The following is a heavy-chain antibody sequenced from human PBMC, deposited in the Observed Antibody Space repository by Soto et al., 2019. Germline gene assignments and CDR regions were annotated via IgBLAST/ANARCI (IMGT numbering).Heavy chain of an antibody. D-gene: IGHD4-17*01. CDR1: GFTFSAYG. V-gene: IGHV3-33*01. CDR2: IWSDENNK. J-gene: IGHJ3*02. CDR3: ARELNTVTTRDAFDI. Sequence: QVQLVESGGGVVQPGRSLRLSCAASGFTFSAYGMHWVRQAPGKGLEWVAVIWSDENNKYYADSVKGRFTISRDNSKNTLYLQMNTLRAEDTAVYYCARELNTVTTRDAFDIWGQGTMVSVSS.